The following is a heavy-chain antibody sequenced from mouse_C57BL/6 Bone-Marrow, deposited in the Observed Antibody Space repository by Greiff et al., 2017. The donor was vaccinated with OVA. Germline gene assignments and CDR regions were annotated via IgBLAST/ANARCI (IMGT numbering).Heavy chain of an antibody. CDR1: GYTFTSYW. Sequence: QVQLQQPGAELVKPGASVKMSCKASGYTFTSYWITWVKQRPGQGLEWIGDIYPGSGSTKYNEKFKSKATLTVDTSSSTASMQLSSLTSEDSAVYYCATGEGAAQGFAYWGQGTLVTVST. J-gene: IGHJ3*01. V-gene: IGHV1-55*01. D-gene: IGHD3-2*02. CDR2: IYPGSGST. CDR3: ATGEGAAQGFAY.